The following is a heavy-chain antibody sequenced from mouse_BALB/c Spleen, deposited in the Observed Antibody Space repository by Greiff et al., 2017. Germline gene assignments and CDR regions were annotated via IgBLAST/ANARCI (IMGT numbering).Heavy chain of an antibody. CDR2: ISSGSSTI. Sequence: EVKLVESGGGLVKPGGSLKLSCAASGFTFSSYAMSWVRQTPEKGLEWVAYISSGSSTIYYADTVKGRFTISRDNPKNTLFLQMTSLRSEDTAMYYCARDYYGSSGYFDYWGQGTTLTVSS. CDR1: GFTFSSYA. J-gene: IGHJ2*01. D-gene: IGHD1-1*01. V-gene: IGHV5-17*02. CDR3: ARDYYGSSGYFDY.